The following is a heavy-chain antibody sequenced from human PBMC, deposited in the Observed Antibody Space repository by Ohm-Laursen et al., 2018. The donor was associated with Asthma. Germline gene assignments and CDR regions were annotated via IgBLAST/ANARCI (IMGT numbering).Heavy chain of an antibody. CDR2: ISGSGGST. D-gene: IGHD3-10*01. CDR1: GFTFSTFG. Sequence: GSLRLSCAASGFTFSTFGMSWVRQAPGKGLEWVSAISGSGGSTYYADSVRGRFTISRDNARNSLHLQMSSLRDEDTAVYYCARTYRYVSGSYWGNFYYVLDVWGQGTTVTVSS. CDR3: ARTYRYVSGSYWGNFYYVLDV. V-gene: IGHV3-48*02. J-gene: IGHJ6*02.